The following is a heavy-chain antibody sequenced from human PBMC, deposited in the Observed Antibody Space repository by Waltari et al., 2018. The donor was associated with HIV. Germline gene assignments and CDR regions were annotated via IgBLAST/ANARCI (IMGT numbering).Heavy chain of an antibody. CDR1: GFGLDTHT. V-gene: IGHV3-21*02. J-gene: IGHJ6*02. CDR3: AGGQVIVGGWRHYFGMEV. CDR2: IMNNYI. D-gene: IGHD3-22*01. Sequence: EVQLVESGGGLVNPGGSLRLSCAASGFGLDTHTVHWVHQAPGKGLEWVASIMNNYIFHAGSLKGRFTISRDNAKNSLYLEMKSLRAEDTAVYYCAGGQVIVGGWRHYFGMEVWGQGTTVTVS.